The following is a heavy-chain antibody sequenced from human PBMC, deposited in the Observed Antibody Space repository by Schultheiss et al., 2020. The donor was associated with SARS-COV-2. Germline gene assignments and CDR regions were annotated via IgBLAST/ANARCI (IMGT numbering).Heavy chain of an antibody. Sequence: YWIGWVRQMPGKGLEWIGYIYYSGSTYYNPSLKSRVTISVDTSKNQFSLKLSSVTAADTAVYYCARDLRYCSSTSCYYSGGMDVWGQGTTVTVSS. CDR3: ARDLRYCSSTSCYYSGGMDV. J-gene: IGHJ6*02. V-gene: IGHV4-31*02. D-gene: IGHD2-2*01. CDR2: IYYSGST. CDR1: Y.